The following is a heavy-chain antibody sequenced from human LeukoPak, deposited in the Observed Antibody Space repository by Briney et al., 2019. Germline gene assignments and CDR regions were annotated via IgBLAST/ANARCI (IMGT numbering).Heavy chain of an antibody. CDR1: GFTFSGYS. D-gene: IGHD3-10*01. J-gene: IGHJ4*02. CDR3: ARESQGSGSYYNLFDY. Sequence: GGSLRLSCAASGFTFSGYSMNWVRQAPGKGLEWLSYISSSSNAIHYADSVKGRFTISRDNAKNSLYLQMNSLRAEDTAVYYCARESQGSGSYYNLFDYWGQGTLVTVSS. V-gene: IGHV3-48*04. CDR2: ISSSSNAI.